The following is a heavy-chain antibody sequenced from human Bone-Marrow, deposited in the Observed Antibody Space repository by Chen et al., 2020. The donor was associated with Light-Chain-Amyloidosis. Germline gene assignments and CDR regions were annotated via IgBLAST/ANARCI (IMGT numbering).Heavy chain of an antibody. CDR1: GFPFSDSG. D-gene: IGHD2-21*01. V-gene: IGHV3-73*01. CDR3: VASHVIVGALES. CDR2: IRTKNSGYTT. Sequence: EVQLVESGGGLVQPGGSLRLACVASGFPFSDSGIHWVRQASGKGLEWLGRIRTKNSGYTTSYAAPVEGRFTVSRDDSKTTAYLQMDSLKIEDTALYYCVASHVIVGALESWGQGTLVIVSP. J-gene: IGHJ4*02.